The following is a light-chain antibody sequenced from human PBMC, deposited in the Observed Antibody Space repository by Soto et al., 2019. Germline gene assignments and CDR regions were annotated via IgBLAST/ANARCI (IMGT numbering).Light chain of an antibody. J-gene: IGLJ1*01. Sequence: QSVLTQPPSASGTPGQRVTISCSGSSSNIGSNHVYWYQHLPGRAPKLLIYRNNQRPSGVPDRFSGSKSGTSASLAISGLRSEDEADYYCAAWDASLSGHVFGTGTKVTVL. CDR2: RNN. CDR3: AAWDASLSGHV. V-gene: IGLV1-47*01. CDR1: SSNIGSNH.